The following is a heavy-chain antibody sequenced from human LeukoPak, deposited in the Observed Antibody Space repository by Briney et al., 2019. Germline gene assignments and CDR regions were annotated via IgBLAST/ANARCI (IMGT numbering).Heavy chain of an antibody. CDR2: ISYDGSNK. CDR1: GFSFNTYA. V-gene: IGHV3-30-3*01. J-gene: IGHJ4*02. Sequence: PGGSLRLSCAASGFSFNTYAMSWVRQAPGKGLEWVAVISYDGSNKYYADSVKGRFTISRDNSKNTLYLQMNSLRAEDTAVYYCARGEEWTLYYFDYWGQGTLVTVSS. CDR3: ARGEEWTLYYFDY. D-gene: IGHD3-3*01.